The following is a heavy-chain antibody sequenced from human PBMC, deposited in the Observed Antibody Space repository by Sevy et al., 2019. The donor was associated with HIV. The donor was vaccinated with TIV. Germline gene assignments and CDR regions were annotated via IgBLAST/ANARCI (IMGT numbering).Heavy chain of an antibody. J-gene: IGHJ4*02. Sequence: GGSPRLSCATSGFIFKNYWMHWVRQVPGKGLVWVSRINSDGSSATYADSVKGRFTISRDNAKNTLYLQMNSLRAEDTAMYYCARSPNVHRGWGQGTLVTVSS. CDR1: GFIFKNYW. CDR2: INSDGSSA. CDR3: ARSPNVHRG. D-gene: IGHD3-10*01. V-gene: IGHV3-74*01.